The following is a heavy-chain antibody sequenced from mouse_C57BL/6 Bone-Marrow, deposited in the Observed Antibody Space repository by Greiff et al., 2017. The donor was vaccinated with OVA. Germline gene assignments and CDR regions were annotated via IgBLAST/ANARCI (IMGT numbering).Heavy chain of an antibody. D-gene: IGHD2-5*01. CDR2: ISNGGGST. CDR1: GFTFSDYY. V-gene: IGHV5-12*01. Sequence: EVKVVESGGGLVQPGGSLKLSCAASGFTFSDYYMYWVRQTPEKRLEWVAYISNGGGSTYYPDTVKGRFTISRDNAKNTLYLQMSRLKSEDTAMYYCARRYSNYGGYAMDYWGQGTSVTVSS. J-gene: IGHJ4*01. CDR3: ARRYSNYGGYAMDY.